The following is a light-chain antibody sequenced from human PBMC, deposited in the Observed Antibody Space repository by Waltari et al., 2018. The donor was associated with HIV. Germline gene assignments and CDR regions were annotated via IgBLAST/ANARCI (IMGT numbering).Light chain of an antibody. CDR1: QNIRSW. CDR3: QQYHSFPYT. Sequence: DIQMTQSPSTLSASVGDRVTIPCRASQNIRSWLAWYQQTPGKAPKLLIYEASSLESGVPSRFSCSGSGTEFTLTISSLQPDDFATYYCQQYHSFPYTFGQGTKLEI. V-gene: IGKV1-5*03. CDR2: EAS. J-gene: IGKJ2*01.